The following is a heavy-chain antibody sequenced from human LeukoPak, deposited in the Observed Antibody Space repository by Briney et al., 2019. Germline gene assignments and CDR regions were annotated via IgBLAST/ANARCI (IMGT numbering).Heavy chain of an antibody. CDR1: GFTFSSYS. J-gene: IGHJ6*02. D-gene: IGHD6-13*01. Sequence: GGSLRLSCAASGFTFSSYSMNWVRQAPGKGLEWVSVISGSGGSTYYADSVKGRFTISRDNSKNTLYLQMNSLRAEDTAVYYCAKDGGYSSSWYPSYYYYYGMDVWGQGTTVTVSS. CDR3: AKDGGYSSSWYPSYYYYYGMDV. V-gene: IGHV3-23*01. CDR2: ISGSGGST.